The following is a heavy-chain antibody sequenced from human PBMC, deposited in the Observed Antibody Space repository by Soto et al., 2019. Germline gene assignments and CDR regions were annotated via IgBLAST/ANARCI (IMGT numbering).Heavy chain of an antibody. CDR1: GYTFTSYG. D-gene: IGHD5-18*01. CDR2: ISAYNGNT. V-gene: IGHV1-18*01. Sequence: ASVKVSCKASGYTFTSYGISWVRQAPGQGLEWMGWISAYNGNTNYAQKLQGRVTMTTDTSTSTAYMELRSLRSDDTAVYYCATDPSDTKCMDVWGQGTTVTVSS. CDR3: ATDPSDTKCMDV. J-gene: IGHJ6*02.